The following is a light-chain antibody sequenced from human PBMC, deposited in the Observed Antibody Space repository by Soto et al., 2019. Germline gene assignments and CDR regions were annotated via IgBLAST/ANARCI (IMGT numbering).Light chain of an antibody. V-gene: IGLV2-11*01. Sequence: QSALTQPRSVSGSPGQSLTISCTGTSSDVGGYNYVSWYQQHPGKAPKLMIYDVSKRPSGVPDRFSGSKSGNTASLAISGLQAEYEADYYCCSYEGSYASMLLGGGTKVTVL. CDR1: SSDVGGYNY. CDR3: CSYEGSYASML. J-gene: IGLJ2*01. CDR2: DVS.